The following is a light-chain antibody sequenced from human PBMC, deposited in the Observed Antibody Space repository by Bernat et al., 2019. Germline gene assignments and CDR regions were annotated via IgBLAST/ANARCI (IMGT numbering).Light chain of an antibody. CDR3: QQYDDLPLT. Sequence: DIQMTQSPSSLSASVGDRVTITCQASQTISIYLNWYQQKPGKAPKLLIYDASNLETGVPSRFSGSGSETDFTFTISSLQAEDIATYYCQQYDDLPLTFGGGTRLEIK. CDR2: DAS. V-gene: IGKV1-33*01. J-gene: IGKJ4*01. CDR1: QTISIY.